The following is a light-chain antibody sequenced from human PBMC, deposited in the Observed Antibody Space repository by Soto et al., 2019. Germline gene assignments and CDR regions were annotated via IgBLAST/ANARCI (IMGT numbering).Light chain of an antibody. V-gene: IGKV1-5*03. J-gene: IGKJ1*01. CDR3: QQYNDYSPWT. CDR2: KAS. CDR1: QSISSW. Sequence: DLQMTQSPSTLSASVGDRVTITCRASQSISSWLAWYQQKPGKAPKVLIYKASSLESGVPSRFSGSGFGTEFTLTIISLQPDDLATYYCQQYNDYSPWTFGQGTKVEIK.